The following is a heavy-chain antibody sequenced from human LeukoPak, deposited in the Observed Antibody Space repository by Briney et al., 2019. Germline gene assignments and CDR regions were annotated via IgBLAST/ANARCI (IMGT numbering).Heavy chain of an antibody. Sequence: GRSLRLSCAASGFTFSSYGMHWVRQAPGKGLEWVAVISYDGSNKYYADSVKGRFTISRDNSKNTLYLQMNSLRAEDTAVYYCAKDLIAVAGEGYYHGMDVWGQGTTVTVSS. D-gene: IGHD6-19*01. J-gene: IGHJ6*02. CDR2: ISYDGSNK. CDR3: AKDLIAVAGEGYYHGMDV. V-gene: IGHV3-30*18. CDR1: GFTFSSYG.